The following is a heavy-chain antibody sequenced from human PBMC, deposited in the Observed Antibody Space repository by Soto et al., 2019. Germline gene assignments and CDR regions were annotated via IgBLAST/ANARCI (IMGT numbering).Heavy chain of an antibody. CDR2: INPNSGGT. CDR1: GYTFTGYY. V-gene: IGHV1-2*04. CDR3: ARAHCGGDCYSGVDY. Sequence: GASVKVSCKASGYTFTGYYMHWVRQAPGQGLERMGWINPNSGGTNYAQKFQGWVTMTRDTSISTAYMELSRLRSDDTAVYYCARAHCGGDCYSGVDYWGQGTLVTVS. D-gene: IGHD2-21*02. J-gene: IGHJ4*02.